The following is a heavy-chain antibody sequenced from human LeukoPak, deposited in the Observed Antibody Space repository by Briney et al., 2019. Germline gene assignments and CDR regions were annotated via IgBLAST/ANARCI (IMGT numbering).Heavy chain of an antibody. V-gene: IGHV5-51*01. CDR2: IYPGDSDG. D-gene: IGHD3-10*01. CDR1: GYRFTNYW. J-gene: IGHJ3*02. CDR3: ARRGWGFGEPKRDHDTFDI. Sequence: VESLKISCKCSGYRFTNYWLARVREMRGQGLEWMAIIYPGDSDGSYSPSFHGQVTISVDNSISTTYLRWSSLKASDTAMYYCARRGWGFGEPKRDHDTFDIWGQGTMVTVSS.